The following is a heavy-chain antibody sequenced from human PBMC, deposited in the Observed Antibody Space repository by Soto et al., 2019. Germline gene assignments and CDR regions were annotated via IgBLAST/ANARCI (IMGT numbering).Heavy chain of an antibody. Sequence: ASVKVSCKASGYTFTSCNMHWVRQAPGQGLEWMGMINPSGGSTTYAQKFQGRVTMTRDTSTSTVYMELNSLRSEDTAVYYCARDNRAAVGGNFAYWGQGTLVTVSS. CDR2: INPSGGST. J-gene: IGHJ4*02. CDR3: ARDNRAAVGGNFAY. V-gene: IGHV1-46*01. CDR1: GYTFTSCN. D-gene: IGHD6-13*01.